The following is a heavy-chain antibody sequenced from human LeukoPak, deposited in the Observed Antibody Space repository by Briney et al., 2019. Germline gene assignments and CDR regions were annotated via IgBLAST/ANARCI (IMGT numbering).Heavy chain of an antibody. D-gene: IGHD3-22*01. V-gene: IGHV1-46*01. CDR2: INPSGGST. Sequence: ASVKVSCKASGYTFTSYSMYWVRQAPGQGLEWMGIINPSGGSTSYAQKFQGRVTMTRDTSTSTVYMELSRLRSEDTAVYYCARGYYYDSSGCYPGGDNWGQGTLVTVSS. J-gene: IGHJ4*02. CDR3: ARGYYYDSSGCYPGGDN. CDR1: GYTFTSYS.